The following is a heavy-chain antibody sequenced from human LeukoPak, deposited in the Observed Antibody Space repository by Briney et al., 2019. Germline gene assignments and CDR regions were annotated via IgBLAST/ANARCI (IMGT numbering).Heavy chain of an antibody. CDR2: IGDSGANA. V-gene: IGHV3-23*01. Sequence: GGSLRLSCAVSGFTFSTCAMSWVRQAPGKGLEWVSGIGDSGANAYYVDSVKGRFTISRDNSRNTLFLQMNSLRAEDTALYFCAKADDFWSDFDYWGQGTLVTVSS. CDR1: GFTFSTCA. D-gene: IGHD3-3*01. CDR3: AKADDFWSDFDY. J-gene: IGHJ4*02.